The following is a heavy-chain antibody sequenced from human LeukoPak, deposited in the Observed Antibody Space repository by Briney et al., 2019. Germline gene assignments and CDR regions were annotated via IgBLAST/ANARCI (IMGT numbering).Heavy chain of an antibody. CDR2: ISYVGQT. J-gene: IGHJ4*02. Sequence: PSETLSLTCVVSGYSISSGYYWGWIRQPPGKGLEWIGSISYVGQTFYNSSLESRVTLSVDRSRNQFSLRLRSVTAADTAVFYCARLVYSDPNYFDYWGQGSLVSVSS. V-gene: IGHV4-38-2*01. CDR1: GYSISSGYY. CDR3: ARLVYSDPNYFDY. D-gene: IGHD1-26*01.